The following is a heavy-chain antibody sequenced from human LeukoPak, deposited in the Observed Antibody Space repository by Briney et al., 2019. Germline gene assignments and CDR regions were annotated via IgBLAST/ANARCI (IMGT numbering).Heavy chain of an antibody. CDR3: ARGLYCSGINCYNGMDV. CDR1: GFTFSSYY. V-gene: IGHV3-74*03. CDR2: INGDASST. D-gene: IGHD2-15*01. J-gene: IGHJ6*04. Sequence: AGGSLRLSCAASGFTFSSYYIHWVRQAPGKGLEWVSRINGDASSTTYADSVKGRFTISRDNAKNTVYLQMNSLRVEDTAVYSCARGLYCSGINCYNGMDVWGKGTTVTVSS.